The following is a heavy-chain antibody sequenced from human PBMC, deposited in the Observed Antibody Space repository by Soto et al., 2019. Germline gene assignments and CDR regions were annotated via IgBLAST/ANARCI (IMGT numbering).Heavy chain of an antibody. J-gene: IGHJ5*02. D-gene: IGHD3-3*01. CDR2: IYYSGIT. CDR3: AWLRFLEWSSNTHWFDP. V-gene: IGHV4-30-4*01. Sequence: SETLSLTCSVSGGSIGGSGYYWSWIRQPPGKGLEWIGYIYYSGITYYNPSLKSRVTISVDTSKNQFSLKLSSVTAADTAVYYCAWLRFLEWSSNTHWFDPWGQAPLVTVPS. CDR1: GGSIGGSGYY.